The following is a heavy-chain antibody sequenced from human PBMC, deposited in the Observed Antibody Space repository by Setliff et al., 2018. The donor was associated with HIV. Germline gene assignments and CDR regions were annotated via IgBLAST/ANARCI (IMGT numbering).Heavy chain of an antibody. CDR3: ARLPGYCSTSSCYGYLDY. Sequence: PGGSLRLSCAASGFTFSSYTINWVRQAPGEGLEWVSSISSSGGYIYYADSVKGRFTICRDNAKKSVYLELNSLRAEDTAVYYCARLPGYCSTSSCYGYLDYWGQGTLVTVSS. CDR1: GFTFSSYT. CDR2: ISSSGGYI. J-gene: IGHJ4*02. V-gene: IGHV3-21*01. D-gene: IGHD2-2*01.